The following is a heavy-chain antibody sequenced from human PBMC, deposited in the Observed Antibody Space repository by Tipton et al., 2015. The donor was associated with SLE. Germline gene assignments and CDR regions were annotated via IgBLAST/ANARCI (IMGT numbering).Heavy chain of an antibody. V-gene: IGHV3-21*01. CDR2: ISSNSSYI. CDR1: RFTFSSYS. D-gene: IGHD2-2*01. CDR3: EGQLRPPDVLDI. Sequence: SLRLSCAASRFTFSSYSMNWVRQAPGKGLEWVSSISSNSSYIYYADSVKGRLTISRDNSKNTLYLQMNSLRAEDTAVYYCEGQLRPPDVLDIWGQGTMVTVSS. J-gene: IGHJ3*02.